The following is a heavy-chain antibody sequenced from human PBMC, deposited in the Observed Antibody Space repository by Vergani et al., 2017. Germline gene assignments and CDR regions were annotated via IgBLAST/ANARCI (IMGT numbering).Heavy chain of an antibody. CDR1: GFTFSSYS. CDR2: ISSSSSYI. Sequence: EVQLVESGGGLVKPGGSLRLSCAASGFTFSSYSMNWVRQAPGKGLEWVSSISSSSSYIYYADSVKGRFTISRDNAKNSLYLQMNSLRAEDTAVYYCARAGSSWYYLEVWGQGTLVTVSS. CDR3: ARAGSSWYYLEV. J-gene: IGHJ4*02. V-gene: IGHV3-21*01. D-gene: IGHD6-13*01.